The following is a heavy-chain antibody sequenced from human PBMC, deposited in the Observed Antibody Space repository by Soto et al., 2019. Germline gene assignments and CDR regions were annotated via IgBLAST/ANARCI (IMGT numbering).Heavy chain of an antibody. CDR1: GFTFSGSA. D-gene: IGHD3-10*01. CDR2: IRSKANSYAT. CDR3: TAITMVRGSVDY. Sequence: EVQLVESGGGLVQPGGSLKLSCAASGFTFSGSAMHWVRQASGKGLEWVGRIRSKANSYATAYAASVKGRFTISRDDSKNTAYLQMNRLKTEDTAVYYCTAITMVRGSVDYWGQGTLVTVSS. V-gene: IGHV3-73*02. J-gene: IGHJ4*02.